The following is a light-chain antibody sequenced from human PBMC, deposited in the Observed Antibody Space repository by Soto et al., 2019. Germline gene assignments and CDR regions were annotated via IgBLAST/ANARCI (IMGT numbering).Light chain of an antibody. J-gene: IGKJ5*01. CDR2: AAS. CDR1: QGISSY. Sequence: AIRMTQSPSSFSASTGDRVTITCRASQGISSYLAWYQQKPGQAPKLLIYAASTLQSGVPSRFSGSGSGTDFTLTISCLQSEDFATYYCQQYYSYPPITFGQGTRLESK. V-gene: IGKV1-8*01. CDR3: QQYYSYPPIT.